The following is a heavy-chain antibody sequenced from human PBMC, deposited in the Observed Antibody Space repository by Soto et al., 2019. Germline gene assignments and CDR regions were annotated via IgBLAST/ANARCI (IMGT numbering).Heavy chain of an antibody. D-gene: IGHD3-10*01. CDR1: GFTFSSYA. J-gene: IGHJ3*02. CDR3: ARGMYGSGSYYIGDAFDM. V-gene: IGHV3-23*03. CDR2: IYRGGDT. Sequence: EVQLLESGGGLVQPGGSLRLSCAASGFTFSSYAMNWVRQAPGKGLEWVSVIYRGGDTFYADSVKGRFTISRDNSKNTLYLQMNSLRAEDTAVYYCARGMYGSGSYYIGDAFDMWGQGTMVTVSS.